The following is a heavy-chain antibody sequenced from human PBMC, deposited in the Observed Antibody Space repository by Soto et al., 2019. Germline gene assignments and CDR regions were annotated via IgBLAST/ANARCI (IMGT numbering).Heavy chain of an antibody. D-gene: IGHD6-13*01. CDR2: ISSSSSYI. Sequence: GGSLRLSCAASGFTFSSYSMNWVRQAPGKGLEWVSSISSSSSYIYYADSVKGRFTISRDNAKNSLYLQMNSMRAEDTAVYDCARVSGSSQFDYWGQGTLVTVSS. CDR3: ARVSGSSQFDY. CDR1: GFTFSSYS. J-gene: IGHJ4*02. V-gene: IGHV3-21*01.